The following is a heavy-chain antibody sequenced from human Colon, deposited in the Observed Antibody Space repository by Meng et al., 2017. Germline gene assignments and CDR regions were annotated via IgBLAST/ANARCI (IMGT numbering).Heavy chain of an antibody. V-gene: IGHV1-18*01. Sequence: QVQLVQSGAEVKKPGASVKVSCKASGYTFTTYGISWMRQAPGQGLEWMGWISTYDDNTNYVEKFRGRVTMTTDTSTNTAYMELRSLRSDDTAVYYCARDNPGDYVWDYWGQGTLVVASS. J-gene: IGHJ4*02. CDR1: GYTFTTYG. CDR2: ISTYDDNT. CDR3: ARDNPGDYVWDY. D-gene: IGHD4-17*01.